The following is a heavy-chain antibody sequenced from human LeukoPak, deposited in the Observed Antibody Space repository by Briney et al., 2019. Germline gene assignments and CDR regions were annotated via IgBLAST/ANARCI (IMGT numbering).Heavy chain of an antibody. Sequence: GGSLRLSCAASGLTFSTFWMTWVRQAPGKGLEWVANIKQDGSEEYYVDSVLGRFTISRDNAKNSLYLQMNSLRAEDTALYYCATGSIWSNYYYYMGVWGLGTPVTVSS. J-gene: IGHJ6*03. CDR2: IKQDGSEE. CDR3: ATGSIWSNYYYYMGV. V-gene: IGHV3-7*01. D-gene: IGHD6-13*01. CDR1: GLTFSTFW.